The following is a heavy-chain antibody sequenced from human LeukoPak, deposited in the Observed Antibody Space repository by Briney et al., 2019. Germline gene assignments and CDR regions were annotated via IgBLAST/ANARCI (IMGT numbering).Heavy chain of an antibody. CDR2: ISGDGYST. D-gene: IGHD2-21*02. CDR3: ARDDAYCGGDCPKFDY. V-gene: IGHV3-43*02. Sequence: GGSLRLSCAASGFTFDDYAMYWVRQPPGKGLEWVSLISGDGYSTYYADSVKGRFTISRDNAKNTLYLQMNSLRAEDTAVYYCARDDAYCGGDCPKFDYWGQGTLVTVSS. J-gene: IGHJ4*02. CDR1: GFTFDDYA.